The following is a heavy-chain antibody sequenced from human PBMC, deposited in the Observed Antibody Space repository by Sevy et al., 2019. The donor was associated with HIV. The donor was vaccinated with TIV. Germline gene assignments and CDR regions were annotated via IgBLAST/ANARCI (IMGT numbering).Heavy chain of an antibody. D-gene: IGHD1-7*01. V-gene: IGHV1-3*01. CDR3: ARDGTTVGTPGNWFDP. CDR1: GYSFIYYA. Sequence: ASVKVSCKASGYSFIYYAIHWVRQAPGQRPEWMGWISVGTGHTKYSQKFQGRVTMTRDTSASTAYMELTSLRSEDTAVYFCARDGTTVGTPGNWFDPWGQRTLVTVSS. CDR2: ISVGTGHT. J-gene: IGHJ5*02.